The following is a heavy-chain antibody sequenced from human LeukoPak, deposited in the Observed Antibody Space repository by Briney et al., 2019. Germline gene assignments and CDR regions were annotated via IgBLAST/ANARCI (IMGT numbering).Heavy chain of an antibody. J-gene: IGHJ4*02. CDR2: IYYSGST. Sequence: WIGYIYYSGSTYYNPSLKSRVTISVDTSKNQFSLKLSSVTAADTAVYYCARSPGATIYLDYWGQGTLVTVSS. D-gene: IGHD5-12*01. CDR3: ARSPGATIYLDY. V-gene: IGHV4-31*02.